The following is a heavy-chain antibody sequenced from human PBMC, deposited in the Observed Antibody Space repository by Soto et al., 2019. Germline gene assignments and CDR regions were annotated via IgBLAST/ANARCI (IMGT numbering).Heavy chain of an antibody. CDR2: IDPSDSYT. CDR1: GYSFTSYW. D-gene: IGHD3-16*01. V-gene: IGHV5-10-1*01. CDR3: ARARNSVWYYYGMDV. Sequence: GESLKISCKGSGYSFTSYWISWVRQMPGKGLEWMGRIDPSDSYTNYSPSFQGHVTISADKSISTAYLQWSSLKASDTAMYYCARARNSVWYYYGMDVWGQGTAVTVSS. J-gene: IGHJ6*02.